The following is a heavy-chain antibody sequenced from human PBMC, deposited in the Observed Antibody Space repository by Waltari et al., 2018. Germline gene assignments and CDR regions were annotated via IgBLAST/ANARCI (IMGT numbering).Heavy chain of an antibody. Sequence: QLQLQESGPGLVKPSETLSLTCTVPGGSISRSSYYWGWIRQPPGKGLEWIGSIYYSGSTYYNPSLKSRVTISVDTSKNQFSLKLSSVTAADTAVYYCATPSYNWNYPFDYWGQGTLVTVSS. D-gene: IGHD1-7*01. CDR3: ATPSYNWNYPFDY. J-gene: IGHJ4*02. CDR2: IYYSGST. V-gene: IGHV4-39*01. CDR1: GGSISRSSYY.